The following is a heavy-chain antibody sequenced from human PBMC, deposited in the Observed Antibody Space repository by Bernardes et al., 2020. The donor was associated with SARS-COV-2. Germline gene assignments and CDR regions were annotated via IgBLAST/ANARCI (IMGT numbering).Heavy chain of an antibody. CDR2: ISAYNGNI. CDR1: GYSFSSYG. D-gene: IGHD3-16*01. Sequence: ASVKVSCKASGYSFSSYGIIWVRQAPGQGLEWMGWISAYNGNIEYAQKFQGRVTMTTDTSANTGYMDLRSLRSDDTAVYYCARESTSGLRAIGYWGQGTLVTVSS. J-gene: IGHJ4*02. V-gene: IGHV1-18*01. CDR3: ARESTSGLRAIGY.